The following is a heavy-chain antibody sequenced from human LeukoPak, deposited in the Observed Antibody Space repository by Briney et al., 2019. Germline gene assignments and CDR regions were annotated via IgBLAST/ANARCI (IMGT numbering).Heavy chain of an antibody. J-gene: IGHJ1*01. D-gene: IGHD2-2*01. CDR1: GGSFSGYY. Sequence: SETLSLTCAVYGGSFSGYYRSWIRQPPGKGLEWIGEINHSGSTNYNPSLKSRVAISVDTSKSQFSLKLSSVTAADTAVYYCASGAYCSSTSCYRLSRTTVVSQYFQHWGQGTLVTVSS. V-gene: IGHV4-34*01. CDR2: INHSGST. CDR3: ASGAYCSSTSCYRLSRTTVVSQYFQH.